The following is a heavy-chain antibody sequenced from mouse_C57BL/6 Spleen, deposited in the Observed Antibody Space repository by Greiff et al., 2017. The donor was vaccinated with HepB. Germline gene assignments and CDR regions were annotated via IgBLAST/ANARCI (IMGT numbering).Heavy chain of an antibody. D-gene: IGHD1-1*01. CDR2: ISYDGSN. CDR1: GYSITSGYY. Sequence: EVKLMESGPGLVKPSQSLSLTCSVTGYSITSGYYWNWIRQFPGNKLEWMGYISYDGSNNYNPSLKNRISITRDTSKNQFFLKLNSVTTEDTATYYCAREGYYYGSKDDYWGQGTTLTVSS. J-gene: IGHJ2*01. CDR3: AREGYYYGSKDDY. V-gene: IGHV3-6*01.